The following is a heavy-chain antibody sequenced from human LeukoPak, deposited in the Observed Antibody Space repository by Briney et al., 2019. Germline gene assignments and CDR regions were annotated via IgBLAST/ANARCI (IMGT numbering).Heavy chain of an antibody. V-gene: IGHV4-31*03. D-gene: IGHD2-2*01. J-gene: IGHJ5*02. CDR3: ARVAEYCSSTSCYPDWFDP. CDR1: GGSIGSGGYY. Sequence: SQTLSLTCTVSGGSIGSGGYYWSWIRQHPGKGLEWIGYIYYSGSTYYNPSLKSRVTISVDTSKNQFSLKLSSVTAADTAVYYCARVAEYCSSTSCYPDWFDPWGQGTLVTVSS. CDR2: IYYSGST.